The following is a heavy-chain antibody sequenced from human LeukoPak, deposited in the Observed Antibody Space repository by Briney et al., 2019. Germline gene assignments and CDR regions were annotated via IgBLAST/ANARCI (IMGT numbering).Heavy chain of an antibody. CDR2: MSYDGSNK. V-gene: IGHV3-30*03. CDR1: GFTFSNFG. J-gene: IGHJ6*02. Sequence: GGSLRLSCATSGFTFSNFGMHWVRQAPGKGLEWVAVMSYDGSNKYYADSVKGRFTISRDNSKNTLYLQMNSLRAEDTAVYYCARVDVSYYYGMDVWGQGTTVTVSS. CDR3: ARVDVSYYYGMDV. D-gene: IGHD3-16*01.